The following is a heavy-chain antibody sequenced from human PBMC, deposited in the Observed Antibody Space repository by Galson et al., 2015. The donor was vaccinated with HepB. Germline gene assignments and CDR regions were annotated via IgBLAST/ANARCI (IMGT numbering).Heavy chain of an antibody. J-gene: IGHJ6*02. CDR3: AKVGGENYFGPGSYYIFQYGMDV. D-gene: IGHD3-10*01. CDR1: GFTFSNYG. CDR2: IRYDGSNE. Sequence: SLRLSCAASGFTFSNYGMHWVRQAPGEGLEWVAFIRYDGSNEYYADSVKGRFTISRDNSKNTLYLQMNSLRAEDTAVCYCAKVGGENYFGPGSYYIFQYGMDVWGQGTTVTVSS. V-gene: IGHV3-30*02.